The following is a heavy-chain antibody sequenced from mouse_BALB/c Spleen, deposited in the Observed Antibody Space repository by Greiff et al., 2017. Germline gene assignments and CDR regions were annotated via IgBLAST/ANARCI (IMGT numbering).Heavy chain of an antibody. V-gene: IGHV2-9*02. CDR3: ARDYGNLYYYAMDY. CDR1: GFSLTSYG. Sequence: LQESGPGLVAPSQSLSITCTVSGFSLTSYGVHWVRQPPGKGLEWLGVIWAGGSTNYNSALMSRLSISKDNSKSQVFLKMNSLQTDDTAMYYCARDYGNLYYYAMDYWGQGTSVTVSS. D-gene: IGHD2-1*01. J-gene: IGHJ4*01. CDR2: IWAGGST.